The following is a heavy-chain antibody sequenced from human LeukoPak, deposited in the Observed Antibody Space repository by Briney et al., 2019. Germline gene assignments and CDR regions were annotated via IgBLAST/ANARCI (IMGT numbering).Heavy chain of an antibody. Sequence: SETLSLTCTVSGYSISSGYYWGWIRQPPGKGLEWIGYIYYSGSTNYNPSLKSRVTISVDTSKNQFSLKLSSVTAADTAVYYCARDADTAMAFDYWGQGTLVTVSS. CDR2: IYYSGST. D-gene: IGHD5-18*01. J-gene: IGHJ4*02. CDR1: GYSISSGYY. CDR3: ARDADTAMAFDY. V-gene: IGHV4-38-2*02.